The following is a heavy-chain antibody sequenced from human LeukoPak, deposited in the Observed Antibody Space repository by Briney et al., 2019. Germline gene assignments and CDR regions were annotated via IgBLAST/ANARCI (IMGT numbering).Heavy chain of an antibody. CDR2: ITGSGGST. D-gene: IGHD5-18*01. Sequence: GGSLRLSCAASGFTFISYGMSWVRQAPGKGLEWVSGITGSGGSTYYADSVKGRFTISRDDSKNTLYLQMNSLRAEDTAIYYCARDRLAYSYAQPFDYWGQGTLVTVSS. CDR1: GFTFISYG. J-gene: IGHJ4*02. CDR3: ARDRLAYSYAQPFDY. V-gene: IGHV3-23*01.